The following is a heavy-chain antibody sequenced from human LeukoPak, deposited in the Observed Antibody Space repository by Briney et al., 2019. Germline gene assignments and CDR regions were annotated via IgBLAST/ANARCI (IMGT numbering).Heavy chain of an antibody. CDR1: GFTFSSYA. Sequence: GGSLRLSCVASGFTFSSYAMTWVRQAPGKGLEWVSAITGSGGNTYYADPVKGRFTISRDNAKNSLSLQMNSLRAEDTAVYSCARVLPLTPYAFDVWGQGTMVTVSS. CDR3: ARVLPLTPYAFDV. J-gene: IGHJ3*01. V-gene: IGHV3-23*01. CDR2: ITGSGGNT.